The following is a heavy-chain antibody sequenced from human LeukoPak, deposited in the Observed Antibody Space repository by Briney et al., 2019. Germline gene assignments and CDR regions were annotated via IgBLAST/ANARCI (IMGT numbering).Heavy chain of an antibody. V-gene: IGHV3-23*01. CDR1: GFTFSSYA. Sequence: PGGSLRLSCAASGFTFSSYAMSWVRQAPGKGLEWVSAISGSGGSTYYADSVKGRFTISRDNAKNSLYLQMNSLRAEDTAVYYCARDLSGGYSYGRPGYWGQGTLVTVSS. D-gene: IGHD5-18*01. CDR3: ARDLSGGYSYGRPGY. J-gene: IGHJ4*02. CDR2: ISGSGGST.